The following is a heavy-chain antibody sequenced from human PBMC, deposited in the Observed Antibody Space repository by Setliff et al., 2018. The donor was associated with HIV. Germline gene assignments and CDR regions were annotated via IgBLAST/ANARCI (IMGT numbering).Heavy chain of an antibody. Sequence: SETLSLTCAVYGGSFSGYYWSWIRQPPGKGLEWIGEINHSGSTNYNPSLKSRVTISVDTSKNQFSLKLSSVTAAETAVYYCARDLHIVVVTAFHDAFDIWGQGTMVTVSS. CDR1: GGSFSGYY. CDR3: ARDLHIVVVTAFHDAFDI. J-gene: IGHJ3*02. CDR2: INHSGST. V-gene: IGHV4-34*01. D-gene: IGHD2-21*02.